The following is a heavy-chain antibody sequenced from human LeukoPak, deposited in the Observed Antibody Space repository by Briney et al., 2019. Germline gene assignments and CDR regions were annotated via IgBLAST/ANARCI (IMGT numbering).Heavy chain of an antibody. V-gene: IGHV4-59*08. J-gene: IGHJ4*02. CDR3: ARHVGRGGNYFDY. CDR1: GGSISSYY. CDR2: IYYSGST. Sequence: SETLSLTCSVSGGSISSYYWSWIRQPPGKGLEWIGYIYYSGSTSYNPSLTSRVTISVDTSKNQFSLKLSSVTAADTAVYYCARHVGRGGNYFDYWGQGTLATVSS. D-gene: IGHD3-10*01.